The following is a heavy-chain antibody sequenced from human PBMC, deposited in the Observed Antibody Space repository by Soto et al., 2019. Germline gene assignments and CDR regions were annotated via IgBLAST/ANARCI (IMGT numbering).Heavy chain of an antibody. D-gene: IGHD4-17*01. V-gene: IGHV3-30-3*01. CDR1: GFTFSSYA. Sequence: QVQLVESGGGVVQPGRSLRLSCAASGFTFSSYAMHWVRQAPGKGLEWVAVISYDGSNKYYADSVKGRFTISRDNSKNTLYLQMNSLRAEDTAVYYCARDQHYGDYGIDYWGQGTLVTVSS. J-gene: IGHJ4*02. CDR3: ARDQHYGDYGIDY. CDR2: ISYDGSNK.